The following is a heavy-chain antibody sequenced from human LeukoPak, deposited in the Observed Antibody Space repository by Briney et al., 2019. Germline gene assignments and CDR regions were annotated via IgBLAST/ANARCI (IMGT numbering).Heavy chain of an antibody. D-gene: IGHD3-22*01. V-gene: IGHV3-66*01. J-gene: IGHJ6*04. CDR1: GISVSNNY. CDR3: ARGGYDMFL. CDR2: IYDGGKT. Sequence: GGSLRLSCGASGISVSNNYMGWVRQAPGKGLEWVAAIYDGGKTYYGGAVKDRFIIYRDSSRNSLFLQMYSLRAEDTAVYYCARGGYDMFLWGEGTTVSVSS.